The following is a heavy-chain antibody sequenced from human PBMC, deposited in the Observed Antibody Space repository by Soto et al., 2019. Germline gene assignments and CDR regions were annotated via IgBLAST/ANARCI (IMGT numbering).Heavy chain of an antibody. V-gene: IGHV3-30*18. CDR1: GFTFSSYG. CDR2: ISYDGSNK. CDR3: AKDLQSHIVVVPAAIEIYYYYGMDV. D-gene: IGHD2-2*01. Sequence: PGGSLRLSCAASGFTFSSYGMHWVRQAPGKGLEWVAAISYDGSNKYYADSVKGRFTISRDNSKNTLYLQMNSLRAEDTAVYYCAKDLQSHIVVVPAAIEIYYYYGMDVWGQGTTVTVSS. J-gene: IGHJ6*02.